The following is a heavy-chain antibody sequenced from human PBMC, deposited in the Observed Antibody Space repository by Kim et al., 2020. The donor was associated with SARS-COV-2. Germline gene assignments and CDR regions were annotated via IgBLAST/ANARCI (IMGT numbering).Heavy chain of an antibody. CDR1: GFTFSSYA. J-gene: IGHJ6*02. D-gene: IGHD5-12*01. CDR2: ISYDGSNK. V-gene: IGHV3-30-3*01. CDR3: ARRWLRPTYYYYGMDV. Sequence: GGSLRLSCAASGFTFSSYAMHWVRQAPGKGLEWVAVISYDGSNKYYADSVKGRFTISRNNSKNTLYLQMNSLRAEDTAVYYCARRWLRPTYYYYGMDVWGQGTTVTVSS.